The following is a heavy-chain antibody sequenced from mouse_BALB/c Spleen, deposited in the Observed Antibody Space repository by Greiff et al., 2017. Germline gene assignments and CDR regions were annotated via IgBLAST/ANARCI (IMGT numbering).Heavy chain of an antibody. V-gene: IGHV10-1*02. CDR1: GFTFNTYA. Sequence: VQLKESGGGLVQPKGSLKLSCAASGFTFNTYAMNWVRQAPGKGLEWVARIRSKSNNYATYYADSVKDRFTISRDDSQSMLYLQMNNLKTEDTAMYYCVRHGDYWYFDVWGAGTTVTVSS. CDR3: VRHGDYWYFDV. CDR2: IRSKSNNYAT. J-gene: IGHJ1*01.